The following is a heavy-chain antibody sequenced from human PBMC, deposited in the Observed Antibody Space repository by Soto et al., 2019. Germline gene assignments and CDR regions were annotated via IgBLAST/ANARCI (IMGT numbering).Heavy chain of an antibody. CDR2: IYYSGST. CDR1: GGSISSYY. Sequence: PSETLSLTCTVSGGSISSYYWSWIRQPPGKGLEWIGYIYYSGSTSYNPSLKSRVTISVDTSKNQFSLRLSSVTAADTAVYYCARVGEKGAFDIWGQGTMVTVSS. CDR3: ARVGEKGAFDI. V-gene: IGHV4-59*01. J-gene: IGHJ3*02.